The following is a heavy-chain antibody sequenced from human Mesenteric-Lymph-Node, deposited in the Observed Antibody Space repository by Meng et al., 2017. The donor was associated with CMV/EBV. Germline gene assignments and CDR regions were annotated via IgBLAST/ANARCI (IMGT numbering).Heavy chain of an antibody. CDR1: GFTFRNSW. CDR3: GKDGGWHADY. CDR2: INADGGAR. Sequence: GESLKISCAPSGFTFRNSWMHWLRQAPGKGPEWVASINADGGARYYVDSVKGCFTISRDNAMNSVSLQMNSLRVEDTAVYYCGKDGGWHADYWGQGTLVTVSS. J-gene: IGHJ4*02. D-gene: IGHD3-16*01. V-gene: IGHV3-7*01.